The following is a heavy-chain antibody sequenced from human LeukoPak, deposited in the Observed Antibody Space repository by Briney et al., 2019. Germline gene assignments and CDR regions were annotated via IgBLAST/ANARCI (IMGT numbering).Heavy chain of an antibody. CDR2: ISYDGSNK. CDR3: AKAGYGGSSTTTYGDS. Sequence: GGSLRLSCAAFGFTFTSFGMNWVRQAPGKGLEWVAVISYDGSNKYYADSVKGRFTISRDNSRYTLYLQMNSLRVEDTAVYYCAKAGYGGSSTTTYGDSWGQGTLVTVST. J-gene: IGHJ4*02. D-gene: IGHD2-15*01. V-gene: IGHV3-30*18. CDR1: GFTFTSFG.